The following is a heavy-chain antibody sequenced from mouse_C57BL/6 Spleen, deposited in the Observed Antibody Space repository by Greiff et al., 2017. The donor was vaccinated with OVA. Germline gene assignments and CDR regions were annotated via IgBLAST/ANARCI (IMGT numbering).Heavy chain of an antibody. Sequence: VQLQESGPELVKPGASVKISCKASGYAFSSSWMNWVKQRPGKGLEWIGRIYPGDGDTNYNGKLKGKATLTADKASSTAYMQLSSLTSEDSAVYFCARGGYSRYFDVWGTGTTVTVSS. V-gene: IGHV1-82*01. CDR3: ARGGYSRYFDV. J-gene: IGHJ1*03. CDR2: IYPGDGDT. D-gene: IGHD2-5*01. CDR1: GYAFSSSW.